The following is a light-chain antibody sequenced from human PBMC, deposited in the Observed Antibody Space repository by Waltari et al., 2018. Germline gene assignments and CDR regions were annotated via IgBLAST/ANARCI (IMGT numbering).Light chain of an antibody. CDR2: DVS. CDR1: SSDVGGYNF. J-gene: IGLJ2*01. Sequence: QSALTQPRAVSGSPGQSVTISCTGTSSDVGGYNFVSWYQHHPGKDPKLMIYDVSERPSGVPDRFCGSKSGNTASLTISGLQAEDEADYHCCSYAGSLAVFGGGTKVTVL. CDR3: CSYAGSLAV. V-gene: IGLV2-11*01.